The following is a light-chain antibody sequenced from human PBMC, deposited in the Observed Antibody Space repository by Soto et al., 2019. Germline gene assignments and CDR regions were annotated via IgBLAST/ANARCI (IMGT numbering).Light chain of an antibody. CDR3: CSYASSGTYV. CDR2: EAT. V-gene: IGLV2-23*01. CDR1: SSDVGSYNL. Sequence: QSVLTQPASVSGSPGQSITISCTGTSSDVGSYNLVSWYQQHPGKAPKLMIYEATKRPSGVSDRFSGSRSGNTASLTISGLQAEDEADYYCCSYASSGTYVFGTGTKLTVL. J-gene: IGLJ2*01.